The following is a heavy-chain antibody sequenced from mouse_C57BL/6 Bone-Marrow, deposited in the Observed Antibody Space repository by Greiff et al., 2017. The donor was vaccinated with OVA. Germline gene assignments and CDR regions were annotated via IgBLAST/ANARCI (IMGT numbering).Heavy chain of an antibody. CDR1: GYTFTSYW. CDR3: ASCAGYVGDYAMDY. Sequence: QVQLLQPGADLVKPGASVKLSCTASGYTFTSYWMSWVQQRPGQGLEWIGDIDPSDSYTNYTQKFKGKTTLSVDTSSSTAYMQLSSLTSEDPAVYYCASCAGYVGDYAMDYWGQGTSVTVSS. V-gene: IGHV1-50*01. CDR2: IDPSDSYT. D-gene: IGHD3-2*02. J-gene: IGHJ4*01.